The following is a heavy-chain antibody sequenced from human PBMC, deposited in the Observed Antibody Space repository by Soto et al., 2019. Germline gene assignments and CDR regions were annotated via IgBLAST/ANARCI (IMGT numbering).Heavy chain of an antibody. V-gene: IGHV3-33*01. D-gene: IGHD3-22*01. Sequence: QVQLVESGGGVVQPGRSLRHSCAASGFTFSSYGMHWVRQAPGKGLEWVAVIWYDGSNKYYADSVKGRFTISRDNSKNTLYLQMNSLRAEDTAVYYCARDRGSSGYYWFDPWGQGTLVTVSS. CDR1: GFTFSSYG. CDR2: IWYDGSNK. J-gene: IGHJ5*02. CDR3: ARDRGSSGYYWFDP.